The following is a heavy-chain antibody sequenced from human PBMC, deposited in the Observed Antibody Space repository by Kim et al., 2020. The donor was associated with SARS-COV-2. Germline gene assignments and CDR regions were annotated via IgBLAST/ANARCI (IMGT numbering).Heavy chain of an antibody. Sequence: SETLSLTCAVYGGSFSGYYWIWIRQPPGKGLEWIGEINHSGSTNYNPSLKSRVTISVDTSKNQFSLKLSSVTAADTAVYYCARGSVVRGLIMSAYYYYYGMDVWGQGTTVTVSS. J-gene: IGHJ6*02. V-gene: IGHV4-34*01. CDR1: GGSFSGYY. CDR3: ARGSVVRGLIMSAYYYYYGMDV. CDR2: INHSGST. D-gene: IGHD3-10*01.